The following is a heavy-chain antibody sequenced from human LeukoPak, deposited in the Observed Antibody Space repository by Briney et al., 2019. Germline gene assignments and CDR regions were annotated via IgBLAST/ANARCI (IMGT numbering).Heavy chain of an antibody. J-gene: IGHJ4*02. CDR1: GFTFDDYA. Sequence: GGSLRLSCAASGFTFDDYAMHWVRQAPGKGLEWVSAISGSGGSTYYADSVKGRFTISRDNSKNTLYLQMNSLRAEDTAVYYCAKEGRYCSSTSCYVDYWGQGTLVTVSS. CDR3: AKEGRYCSSTSCYVDY. CDR2: ISGSGGST. V-gene: IGHV3-23*01. D-gene: IGHD2-2*01.